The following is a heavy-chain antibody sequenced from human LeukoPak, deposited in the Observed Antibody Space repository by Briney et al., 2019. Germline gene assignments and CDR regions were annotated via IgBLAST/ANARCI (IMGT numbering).Heavy chain of an antibody. Sequence: GRSLRLSCAASGFTFSSYWMHWVRQAPGKGLVWVSRINSDGSRTTYADSVKGRFTISRDNAKNTLYLQVNSLRVEDTAVYYCARDEYSTSPDSWGQGTLVTVSS. J-gene: IGHJ4*02. CDR1: GFTFSSYW. CDR2: INSDGSRT. D-gene: IGHD6-13*01. CDR3: ARDEYSTSPDS. V-gene: IGHV3-74*01.